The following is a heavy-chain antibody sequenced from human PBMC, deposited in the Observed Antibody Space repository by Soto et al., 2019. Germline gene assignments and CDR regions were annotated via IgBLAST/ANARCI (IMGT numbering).Heavy chain of an antibody. CDR1: GGSISSSSYY. D-gene: IGHD3-3*01. Sequence: SETLSLTCTVSGGSISSSSYYWGWIRQPPGKGLEWIGSIYYSGSTYYNPSLKSRVTISVDTSKNQFSLKLSSVTAADTAVYYCARVDYDFWSGYYTGRNWFDPWGQGTLVTVSS. J-gene: IGHJ5*02. CDR2: IYYSGST. CDR3: ARVDYDFWSGYYTGRNWFDP. V-gene: IGHV4-39*01.